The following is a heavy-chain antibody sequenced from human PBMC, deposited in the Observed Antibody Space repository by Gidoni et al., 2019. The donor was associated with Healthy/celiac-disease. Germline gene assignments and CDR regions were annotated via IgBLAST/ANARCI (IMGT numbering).Heavy chain of an antibody. J-gene: IGHJ6*02. V-gene: IGHV3-23*01. D-gene: IGHD5-12*01. CDR3: AKDLGLQLYYYYYGMDV. CDR1: GFTFGSYA. Sequence: EVQLLASGGGLVQPGGSVRLSVASSGFTFGSYAMSWVRQAPGKGLEWVSAISGSGGSTYYADSVKGRFTISRDNSKNTLYLQMNSLRAEETAVYYCAKDLGLQLYYYYYGMDVWGQGTTVTVSS. CDR2: ISGSGGST.